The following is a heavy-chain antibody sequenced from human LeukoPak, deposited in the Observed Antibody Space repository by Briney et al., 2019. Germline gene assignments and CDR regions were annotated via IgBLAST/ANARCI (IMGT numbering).Heavy chain of an antibody. Sequence: PSETLSLTCSVSGGSISFYYWSWIRQPAGKGLEWIGRIYTSGTTNYNPSLKSRVTMSVDTSKNQFSLKLSSVTAADTAMYYCTRDSGTTGEVKFDPWGQGILVTVSS. J-gene: IGHJ5*02. CDR2: IYTSGTT. CDR3: TRDSGTTGEVKFDP. CDR1: GGSISFYY. V-gene: IGHV4-4*07. D-gene: IGHD3-10*01.